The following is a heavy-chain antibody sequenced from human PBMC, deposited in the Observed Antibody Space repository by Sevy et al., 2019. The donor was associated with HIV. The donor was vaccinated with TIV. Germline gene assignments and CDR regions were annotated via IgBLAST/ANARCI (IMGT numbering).Heavy chain of an antibody. Sequence: SETLCLTCAVYGGSFSGYYWSWIRHPPGKGLEWIGEINHSGSTNYNPSLKSRVTISVDTSKNQFSLKLSSVTAADTAVYYCARGGFWSGYYPFDYWGQGTLVTVSS. J-gene: IGHJ4*02. V-gene: IGHV4-34*01. D-gene: IGHD3-3*01. CDR3: ARGGFWSGYYPFDY. CDR2: INHSGST. CDR1: GGSFSGYY.